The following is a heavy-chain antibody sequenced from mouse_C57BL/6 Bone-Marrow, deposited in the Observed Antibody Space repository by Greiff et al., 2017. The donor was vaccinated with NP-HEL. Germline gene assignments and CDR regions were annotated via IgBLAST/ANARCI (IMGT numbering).Heavy chain of an antibody. D-gene: IGHD2-2*01. CDR3: TEDGYDAAWFAY. CDR2: IYPGNSDT. Sequence: DVKLQESGTVLARPGASVKMSCKTSGYTFTSYWMHWVKQRPGQGLEWIGAIYPGNSDTSYNQKFKGKAKLTAVTSASTAYMELSSLTNEDSAVYYCTEDGYDAAWFAYWGQGTLVTVSA. V-gene: IGHV1-5*01. J-gene: IGHJ3*01. CDR1: GYTFTSYW.